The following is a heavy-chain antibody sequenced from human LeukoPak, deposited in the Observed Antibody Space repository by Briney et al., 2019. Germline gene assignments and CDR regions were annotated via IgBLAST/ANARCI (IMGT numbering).Heavy chain of an antibody. CDR1: GFTVSSNY. CDR3: AKGGWYSGSYYFDY. Sequence: GGSLRLSCAASGFTVSSNYMSWVRQAPGKGLEWVSVIYSGGSTYYADSVKGRFTISRDNSKNTLYLQMNSLRAEDTAVYYCAKGGWYSGSYYFDYWGQGTLVTVSS. V-gene: IGHV3-53*01. D-gene: IGHD1-26*01. CDR2: IYSGGST. J-gene: IGHJ4*02.